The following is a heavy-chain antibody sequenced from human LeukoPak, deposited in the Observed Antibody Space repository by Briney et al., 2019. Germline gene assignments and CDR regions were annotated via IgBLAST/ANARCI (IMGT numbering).Heavy chain of an antibody. CDR1: GFTFSSYA. D-gene: IGHD1-1*01. V-gene: IGHV3-23*01. Sequence: GALRLSCAASGFTFSSYAMSWVRQAPGKGLEWVSAISGSGGSTYYADSVKGRFTISRDNSKNTLYLQMNSLRAEDTAVYYCAKDYYTTGTTYIDYWGQGTLVTVSS. CDR3: AKDYYTTGTTYIDY. J-gene: IGHJ4*02. CDR2: ISGSGGST.